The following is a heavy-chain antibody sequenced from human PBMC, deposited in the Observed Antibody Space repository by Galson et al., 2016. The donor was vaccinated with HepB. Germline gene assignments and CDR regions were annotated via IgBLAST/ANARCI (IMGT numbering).Heavy chain of an antibody. D-gene: IGHD1-1*01. V-gene: IGHV2-5*01. CDR1: GFSLSTSGVG. CDR3: SRRTLHAGHWTFDY. Sequence: PALVKPTQTLTLTCTFSGFSLSTSGVGVGWIRQPPGEALEWLALIYWNDDKRYSPSLKSSFSIIKDTSKNQVVLTMTNMDPVDTATYYRSRRTLHAGHWTFDYWGQGTLVTVSS. CDR2: IYWNDDK. J-gene: IGHJ4*02.